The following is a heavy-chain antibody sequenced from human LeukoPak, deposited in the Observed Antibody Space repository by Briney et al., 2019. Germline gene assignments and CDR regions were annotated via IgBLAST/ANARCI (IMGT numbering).Heavy chain of an antibody. CDR3: AKEGLQTVTHGHYYYYYYGMDV. CDR2: ISGSGGST. CDR1: GFTFSSYA. V-gene: IGHV3-23*01. Sequence: PGGSLRLSCAASGFTFSSYAMSWVRQAPGKGLGWVSAISGSGGSTYYADSVKGRFTISRDNSKNTLYLQMNSLRAEDTAVHYCAKEGLQTVTHGHYYYYYYGMDVWGKGTTVTVSS. J-gene: IGHJ6*04. D-gene: IGHD4-17*01.